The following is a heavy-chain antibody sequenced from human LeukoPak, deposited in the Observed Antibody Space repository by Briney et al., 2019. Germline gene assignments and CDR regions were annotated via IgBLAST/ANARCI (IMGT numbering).Heavy chain of an antibody. D-gene: IGHD3-10*01. CDR2: ISGSGGST. J-gene: IGHJ4*02. CDR1: GFSLRSYA. CDR3: AKSPYFGSGSYSWGFFNY. V-gene: IGHV3-23*01. Sequence: GWSVTVSRPACGFSLRSYAMSWLGQAPAKRLEWVAAISGSGGSTYYADCVKARFTISRDNSKNTLHLKMNSLRAEDTAVYYCAKSPYFGSGSYSWGFFNYGSQPSLVT.